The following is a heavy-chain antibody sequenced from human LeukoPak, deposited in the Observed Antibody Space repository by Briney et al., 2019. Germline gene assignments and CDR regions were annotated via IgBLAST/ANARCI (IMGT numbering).Heavy chain of an antibody. V-gene: IGHV4-39*07. CDR3: AREARFALPAVGSGDY. J-gene: IGHJ4*02. Sequence: SDTLSLTCSHSGGSISSSDYYWGWIRQPPGKGLEGIGTIFYNGATKTNPSLSSRVTMSIDPPKNQFSLRLRSVTAADTAVYYCAREARFALPAVGSGDYWGQGTLVTVSS. CDR2: IFYNGAT. CDR1: GGSISSSDYY. D-gene: IGHD2-2*01.